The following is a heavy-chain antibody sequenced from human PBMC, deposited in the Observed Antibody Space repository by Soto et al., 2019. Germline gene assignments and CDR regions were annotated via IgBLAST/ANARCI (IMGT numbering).Heavy chain of an antibody. V-gene: IGHV4-59*01. CDR1: GGSISSYY. Sequence: SETLSLTCTVSGGSISSYYWSWIRQPPGKGLEWIGYIYYSGSTNYNPSLKSRVTISVDTSKNQFSLKLSSVTAADTAVYYCARSVQLEDPISYDILPGPFDYWGQGPLVTVSS. CDR2: IYYSGST. CDR3: ARSVQLEDPISYDILPGPFDY. J-gene: IGHJ4*02. D-gene: IGHD3-9*01.